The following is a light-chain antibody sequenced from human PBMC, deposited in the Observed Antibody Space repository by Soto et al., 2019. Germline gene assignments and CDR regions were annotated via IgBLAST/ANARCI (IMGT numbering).Light chain of an antibody. Sequence: QSALTQPASVSDSPGQSITISCTGTSSDVGSYNLVSWYQQHPGTAPKLMIYEGSKRPSGVSNRFSGSKSGNTASLPISGLQDEDEADYYCCSYAGSSTYVFGTGTKVTAL. CDR3: CSYAGSSTYV. J-gene: IGLJ1*01. CDR1: SSDVGSYNL. V-gene: IGLV2-23*01. CDR2: EGS.